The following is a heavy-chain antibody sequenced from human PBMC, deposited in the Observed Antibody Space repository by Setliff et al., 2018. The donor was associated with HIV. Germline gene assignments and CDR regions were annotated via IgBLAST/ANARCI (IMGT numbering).Heavy chain of an antibody. V-gene: IGHV1-2*06. Sequence: ASVKVSCKASGYTFTGYYMHWVRQAPGQGLEWMGRINPNSGGTNYAQKCQGRVTMTRDTSISTSYMELRRLRNNDTAVYFCARVQGHCIGGNCYSDYYGMDVWGQGTTVTVSS. CDR1: GYTFTGYY. CDR3: ARVQGHCIGGNCYSDYYGMDV. D-gene: IGHD2-15*01. CDR2: INPNSGGT. J-gene: IGHJ6*02.